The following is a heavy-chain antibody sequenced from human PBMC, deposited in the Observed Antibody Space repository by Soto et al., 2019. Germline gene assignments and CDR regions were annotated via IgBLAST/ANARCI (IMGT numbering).Heavy chain of an antibody. CDR3: ARGSHLGVVTPFDY. CDR1: GGTFSSYA. D-gene: IGHD2-15*01. V-gene: IGHV1-69*01. J-gene: IGHJ4*02. Sequence: QVQLVQSGAEVKKPGSSVKVSCKACGGTFSSYAISWVRQAPGQGLEWMGGIIPIFGTANYAQKFQGRVTITADESTSTAYMELSSLRSEDTAVYYCARGSHLGVVTPFDYWGQGTLVTVSS. CDR2: IIPIFGTA.